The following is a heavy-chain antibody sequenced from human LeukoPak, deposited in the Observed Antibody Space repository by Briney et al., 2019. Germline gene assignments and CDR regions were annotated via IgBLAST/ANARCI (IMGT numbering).Heavy chain of an antibody. CDR1: GYTHTELS. D-gene: IGHD5-18*01. CDR3: ATTRGYSYGYYRFDY. CDR2: FDPEDGET. J-gene: IGHJ4*02. V-gene: IGHV1-24*01. Sequence: ASVKVSCKVSGYTHTELSMHWVRQAPGKGLEWMGGFDPEDGETIYAQKFQGRVTMTEDTSTDTAYMELSSLRSEDTAVYYCATTRGYSYGYYRFDYWGQGTLVTVSS.